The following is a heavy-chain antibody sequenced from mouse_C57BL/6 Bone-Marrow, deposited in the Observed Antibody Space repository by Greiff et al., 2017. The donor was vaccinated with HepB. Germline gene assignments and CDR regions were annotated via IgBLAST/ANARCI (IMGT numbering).Heavy chain of an antibody. J-gene: IGHJ4*01. D-gene: IGHD1-1*01. V-gene: IGHV1-81*01. CDR3: ARKSVTTVGEEYCAMDY. Sequence: QVQLQQSGAELARPGASVKLSCKASGYTFTSYGISWVKQRTGQGLEWIGEIYPRSGNTYYNEKFKGKATLTADKSSSTTYKELRSLTSEDSAVCFCARKSVTTVGEEYCAMDYGGRGTSVTVSA. CDR2: IYPRSGNT. CDR1: GYTFTSYG.